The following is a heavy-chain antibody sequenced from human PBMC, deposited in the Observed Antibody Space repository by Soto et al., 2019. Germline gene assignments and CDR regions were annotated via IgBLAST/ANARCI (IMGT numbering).Heavy chain of an antibody. D-gene: IGHD5-12*01. CDR1: GFTFSSYA. V-gene: IGHV3-23*01. CDR3: AKDQSLSGYDYYYYYYMDV. J-gene: IGHJ6*03. CDR2: ISGSGGST. Sequence: GGSLRLSCAASGFTFSSYAMSWVRQAPGKGLEWVSAISGSGGSTYYADSVKGRFTISRDNSKNTLYLQMNSLRAEDTAVYYCAKDQSLSGYDYYYYYYMDVWGKGTTVTVSS.